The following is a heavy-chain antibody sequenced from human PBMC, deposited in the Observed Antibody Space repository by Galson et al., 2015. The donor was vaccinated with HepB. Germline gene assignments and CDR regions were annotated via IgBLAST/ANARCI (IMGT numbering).Heavy chain of an antibody. J-gene: IGHJ6*02. CDR1: GFTFSGSG. V-gene: IGHV3-73*01. CDR2: IRNRANNYAT. Sequence: SLRLSCAASGFTFSGSGIHWVRLASGEGLEWVGRIRNRANNYATAYAASVRGRFTVSRDDSKNTAYLQMNSLKTEDTAVYYCTRPGYGSSWFLDYSHGMDIWGQGTTVIVSS. CDR3: TRPGYGSSWFLDYSHGMDI. D-gene: IGHD6-13*01.